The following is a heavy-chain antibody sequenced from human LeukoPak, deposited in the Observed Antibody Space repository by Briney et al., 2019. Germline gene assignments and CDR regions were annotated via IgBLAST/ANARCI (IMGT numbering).Heavy chain of an antibody. V-gene: IGHV3-30-3*01. J-gene: IGHJ4*02. D-gene: IGHD3-10*01. CDR1: GFTFRNYV. Sequence: GGSLRLSCAASGFTFRNYVIHWVRQAPGKGLEWVAVTSSDLNVKLYADSVKGRFTISRDNSRSTLYLQMNSLRPEDTAIYYCARGGYYGSGSPPSLYFDYWGQGTLVTVSS. CDR3: ARGGYYGSGSPPSLYFDY. CDR2: TSSDLNVK.